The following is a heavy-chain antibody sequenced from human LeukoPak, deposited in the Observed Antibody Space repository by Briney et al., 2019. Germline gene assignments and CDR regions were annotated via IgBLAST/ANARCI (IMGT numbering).Heavy chain of an antibody. J-gene: IGHJ4*02. CDR3: ARGRLKIDY. CDR2: IYYSGST. V-gene: IGHV4-4*02. D-gene: IGHD3-16*01. Sequence: SETLSLTCAVSGGSISSSNWWSWVRQPPGKGLEWIGEIYYSGSTYYNPSLKSRVTISVDTSKNQFSLKLSSVTAADTAVYYCARGRLKIDYWGQGTLVTVSS. CDR1: GGSISSSNW.